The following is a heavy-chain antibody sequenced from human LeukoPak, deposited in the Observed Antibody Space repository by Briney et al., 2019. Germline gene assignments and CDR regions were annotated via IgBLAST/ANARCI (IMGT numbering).Heavy chain of an antibody. D-gene: IGHD6-13*01. CDR1: GDSISSYS. CDR2: IYFTGST. V-gene: IGHV4-59*01. CDR3: ARGPYSSTWSFDY. Sequence: SETLSLTCSVSGDSISSYSWSWLRQPPGKGLEWIGYIYFTGSTNYSPSLKSRLTISLDTSKNQFSLNMSSVTAADTAVYYCARGPYSSTWSFDYWGQGTRVTVSS. J-gene: IGHJ4*02.